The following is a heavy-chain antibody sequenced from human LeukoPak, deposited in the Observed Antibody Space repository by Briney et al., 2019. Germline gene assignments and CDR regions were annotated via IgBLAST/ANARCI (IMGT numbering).Heavy chain of an antibody. CDR1: GGSISSYY. D-gene: IGHD3-3*01. CDR2: IYYSGST. Sequence: SETLSLTCTVSGGSISSYYWSWIRQPPGKGLERIGYIYYSGSTNYNPSLKSRVTISVDTSKNQFSLKLSSVTAADTAVYYCARDPPKETYYDFWSGYQGYYYMDVWGKGTTVTVSS. J-gene: IGHJ6*03. V-gene: IGHV4-59*01. CDR3: ARDPPKETYYDFWSGYQGYYYMDV.